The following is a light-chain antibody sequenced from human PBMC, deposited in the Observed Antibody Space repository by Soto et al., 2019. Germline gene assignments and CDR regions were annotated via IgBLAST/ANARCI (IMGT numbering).Light chain of an antibody. J-gene: IGKJ5*01. CDR1: QSVSSN. Sequence: EIVMTQSPGTLSVYPGESVTLSCRASQSVSSNLAWYQQKPGQAPRLLIYGASTRATGIPARFSGSGSGTEFTLTISNLQSEDFALYYCQHYFNWPYTFGQGTRLEIK. CDR2: GAS. CDR3: QHYFNWPYT. V-gene: IGKV3-15*01.